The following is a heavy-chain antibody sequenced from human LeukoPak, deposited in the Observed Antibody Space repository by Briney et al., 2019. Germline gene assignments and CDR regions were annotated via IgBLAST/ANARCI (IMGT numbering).Heavy chain of an antibody. CDR2: INHSGST. Sequence: SETLSLTCAVYGGSFSGYCWSWIRQPPGKGLEWIGEINHSGSTNYNPSLKSRVTISVDTSKNQFSLKLSSVTAADTAVYYCARSKKLKGAGSYYVFGGVSAYNWFDPWGQGTLVTVSS. J-gene: IGHJ5*02. D-gene: IGHD1-26*01. CDR3: ARSKKLKGAGSYYVFGGVSAYNWFDP. CDR1: GGSFSGYC. V-gene: IGHV4-34*01.